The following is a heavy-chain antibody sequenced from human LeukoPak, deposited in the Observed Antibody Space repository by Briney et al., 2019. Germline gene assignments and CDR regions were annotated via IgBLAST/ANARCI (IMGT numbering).Heavy chain of an antibody. V-gene: IGHV3-48*01. CDR2: ISSSSSTI. Sequence: GGSLRLSCAASGFTFSSYSMNWVRQAPGKGLEWVSYISSSSSTIYYADSVKGRFTISRDNAKNSLYLQMNSLRAEDTAVYYCARDGSNGCSYGNVDYWGQGTLVTVSS. D-gene: IGHD5-18*01. CDR3: ARDGSNGCSYGNVDY. J-gene: IGHJ4*02. CDR1: GFTFSSYS.